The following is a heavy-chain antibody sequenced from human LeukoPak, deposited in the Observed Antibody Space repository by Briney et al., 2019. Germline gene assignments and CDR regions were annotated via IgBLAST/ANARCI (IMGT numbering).Heavy chain of an antibody. D-gene: IGHD6-19*01. V-gene: IGHV3-48*03. CDR1: GFIFSSYD. CDR3: AGTYSSGWDYFDF. Sequence: GGSLRLSCAASGFIFSSYDMNWVRQAPGKGLEWVSHISSSGSTIDYADSVKGRFIISRDNAKNSLYLQMNSLRAEDTGVYYCAGTYSSGWDYFDFWGQGTLVTVSS. J-gene: IGHJ4*02. CDR2: ISSSGSTI.